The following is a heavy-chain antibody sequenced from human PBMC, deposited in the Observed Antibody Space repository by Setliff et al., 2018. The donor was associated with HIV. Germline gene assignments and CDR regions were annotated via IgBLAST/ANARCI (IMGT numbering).Heavy chain of an antibody. CDR2: IWYDGGDK. CDR1: GFPFSRCG. J-gene: IGHJ6*02. CDR3: ARTKSVTIFGVLHDSGMDV. V-gene: IGHV3-33*01. D-gene: IGHD3-3*01. Sequence: RLSCAASGFPFSRCGMHWVRQAPGKGLEWVALIWYDGGDKYYADSVKGRFTISRDNSKNILYLQMNSLRADDTAVYYCARTKSVTIFGVLHDSGMDVWGQGTTVTVS.